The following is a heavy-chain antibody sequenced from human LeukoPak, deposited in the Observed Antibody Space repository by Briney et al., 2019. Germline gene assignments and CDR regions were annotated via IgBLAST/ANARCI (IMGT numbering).Heavy chain of an antibody. V-gene: IGHV1-2*04. CDR3: ARALTYYDILTGSHGMDV. J-gene: IGHJ6*02. D-gene: IGHD3-9*01. Sequence: GASVKVSCKASGYTFTGYYMHWVRQAPGQGLEWMGWINPNSGGTNYAQKFQGWVTMTRDTSISTAYMELSRLRSDDTAVYYCARALTYYDILTGSHGMDVWGQGTTVTVSS. CDR2: INPNSGGT. CDR1: GYTFTGYY.